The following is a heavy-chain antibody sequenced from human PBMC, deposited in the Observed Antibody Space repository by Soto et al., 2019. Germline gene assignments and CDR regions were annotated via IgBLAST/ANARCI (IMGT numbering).Heavy chain of an antibody. J-gene: IGHJ6*03. CDR3: ARVRYDTSSTYMDV. Sequence: EVQLVESGGGLVQPGGSLRLSCAASGFTFSNYWMHWVRQAPGKGLVWISRINNYGSSTTYADSVKGRFTISRDNAENPLHLQMNSLRAEDTAVYYCARVRYDTSSTYMDVWGKGTTVTVSS. V-gene: IGHV3-74*01. CDR1: GFTFSNYW. D-gene: IGHD1-20*01. CDR2: INNYGSST.